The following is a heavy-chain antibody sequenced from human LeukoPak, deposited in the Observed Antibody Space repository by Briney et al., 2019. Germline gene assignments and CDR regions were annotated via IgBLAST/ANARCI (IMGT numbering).Heavy chain of an antibody. Sequence: SETLSLTCTVSGGSISSSSYYWGWIRQPPGKGLEWIGSIYYSGSTYYNPSLKSRVTISVDTSKNQFSLKLSSVTAADTAVYYCARGTTPAAGPYKWFDPWGQGTLVTVSS. J-gene: IGHJ5*02. V-gene: IGHV4-39*07. CDR1: GGSISSSSYY. D-gene: IGHD6-13*01. CDR2: IYYSGST. CDR3: ARGTTPAAGPYKWFDP.